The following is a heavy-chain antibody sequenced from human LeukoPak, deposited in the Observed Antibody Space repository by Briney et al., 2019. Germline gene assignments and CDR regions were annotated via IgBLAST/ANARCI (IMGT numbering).Heavy chain of an antibody. CDR2: MNPNSGNT. CDR3: ARGRLSDDLEWLLPVPFDP. D-gene: IGHD3-3*01. CDR1: GYTFTSYD. V-gene: IGHV1-8*01. J-gene: IGHJ5*02. Sequence: ASVKVSCKASGYTFTSYDINWVRQATGQGLEWMVWMNPNSGNTGYAQKFQGRVTMTRNTSISTAYMELSSLRSEDTAVYYCARGRLSDDLEWLLPVPFDPWGQGTLVTVSS.